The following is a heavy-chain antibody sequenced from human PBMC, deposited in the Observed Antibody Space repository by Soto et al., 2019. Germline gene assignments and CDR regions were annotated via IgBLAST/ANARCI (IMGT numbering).Heavy chain of an antibody. V-gene: IGHV4-59*08. Sequence: SETLSLTCTVSGGSISSYYWSWIRQPPGKGLEWIGYIYYSGSTNYNPSLKSRVTISVDTSKNQLSLKLSSVTAADTAVYYCARGETTVTTGNNWFDPWGQGTLVTVS. CDR1: GGSISSYY. J-gene: IGHJ5*02. D-gene: IGHD4-17*01. CDR2: IYYSGST. CDR3: ARGETTVTTGNNWFDP.